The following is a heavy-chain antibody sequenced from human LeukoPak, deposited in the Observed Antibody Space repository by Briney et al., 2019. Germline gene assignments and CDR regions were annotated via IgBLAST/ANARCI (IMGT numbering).Heavy chain of an antibody. CDR2: INHSGST. D-gene: IGHD3-16*01. J-gene: IGHJ4*02. CDR3: ARIRPGGAPPDY. V-gene: IGHV4-34*01. Sequence: SETLSLTCAVYGGSFSGYYWSWIRQPPGKGLEWIGEINHSGSTNYNPSHKSRVTISVDTSKNQFSLKLSSVTAADTAVYYCARIRPGGAPPDYWGQGTLVTVSS. CDR1: GGSFSGYY.